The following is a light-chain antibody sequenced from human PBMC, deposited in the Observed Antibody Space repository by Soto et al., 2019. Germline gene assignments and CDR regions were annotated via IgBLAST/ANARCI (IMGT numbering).Light chain of an antibody. J-gene: IGKJ1*01. V-gene: IGKV3-20*01. CDR1: QSVSNNY. CDR2: GAS. Sequence: EIVLTQSPGTLSPPPWERTTLSCRASQSVSNNYLAWYQQKPGRAPRLLIYGASNRATGIPDRFSGSGSGTDFTLTISRLEPEDFAVYYSQQYGSSGTFGQGAKVDIK. CDR3: QQYGSSGT.